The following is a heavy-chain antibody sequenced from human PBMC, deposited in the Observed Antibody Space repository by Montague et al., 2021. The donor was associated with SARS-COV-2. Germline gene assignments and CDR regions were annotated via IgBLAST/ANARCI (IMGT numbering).Heavy chain of an antibody. CDR3: ARDKVSATTGGPGYYFDY. Sequence: SLRLSCAASGFSVSSTHMSWFRQAPGKGLEWVSSSHTGDSTYYADSVKGRFTFSRDISRNTVDLQMNGLRPEDTAAYYCARDKVSATTGGPGYYFDYWGQGALVTVSS. CDR1: GFSVSSTH. D-gene: IGHD2-8*02. CDR2: SHTGDST. V-gene: IGHV3-66*01. J-gene: IGHJ4*02.